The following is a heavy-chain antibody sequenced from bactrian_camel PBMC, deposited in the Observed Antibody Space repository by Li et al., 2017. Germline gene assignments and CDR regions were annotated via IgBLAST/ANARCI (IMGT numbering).Heavy chain of an antibody. Sequence: HVQLVESGGGSVQAGGSLKISCVAFGYMKSRPCMGWFRQAPGKEREGVAIIYSDGMTNYAETVKGRFTIAKDNAKNTLYLQMNGLMPGDSAKYLCAAEPECSAVAIHSDEFTHWGQGTQVTVS. CDR2: IYSDGMT. J-gene: IGHJ4*01. V-gene: IGHV3S6*01. CDR3: AAEPECSAVAIHSDEFTH. CDR1: GYMKSRPC. D-gene: IGHD4*01.